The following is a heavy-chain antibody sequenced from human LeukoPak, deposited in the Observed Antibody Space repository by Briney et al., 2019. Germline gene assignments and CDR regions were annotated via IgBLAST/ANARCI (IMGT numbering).Heavy chain of an antibody. CDR2: ISSSSSYI. CDR1: GFTFSSYR. CDR3: ARGPAYDSSGYPTSFDY. V-gene: IGHV3-21*01. Sequence: PGGSLRLSCAASGFTFSSYRMNWVRQAPGKGLEWVSSISSSSSYIYYADSVKGRFTISRDNAKNSLYLQMNSLRAEDTAVYYCARGPAYDSSGYPTSFDYWGQGTLVTVSS. D-gene: IGHD3-22*01. J-gene: IGHJ4*02.